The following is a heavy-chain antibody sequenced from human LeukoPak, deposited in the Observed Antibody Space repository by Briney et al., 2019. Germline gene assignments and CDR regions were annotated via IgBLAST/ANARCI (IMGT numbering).Heavy chain of an antibody. J-gene: IGHJ4*02. Sequence: GGSLRLSCAASGFTFSSYAMSWVRQAPGKGLEWVSAISGSGGSTYYADSVKGRFTISRDNSKNTLYLQMNSLRAEDTAVYYCAKDGPRDVAAAGGYCFDYWGQGTLVTVSS. CDR2: ISGSGGST. V-gene: IGHV3-23*01. CDR3: AKDGPRDVAAAGGYCFDY. CDR1: GFTFSSYA. D-gene: IGHD6-13*01.